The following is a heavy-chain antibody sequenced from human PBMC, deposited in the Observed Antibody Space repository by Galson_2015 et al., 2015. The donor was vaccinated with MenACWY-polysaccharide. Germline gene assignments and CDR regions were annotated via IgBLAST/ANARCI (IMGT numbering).Heavy chain of an antibody. CDR3: AKARGGDTASDS. CDR2: ILGSGST. J-gene: IGHJ4*02. Sequence: TLSLTCTVSGGSVSDGVFHHWTWIRQYPGRGLEWTGFILGSGSTFINPSLRSRVSISRDTSKNQFSLRLSSVTGADTAVYYCAKARGGDTASDSWGQGTLVTVSS. CDR1: GGSVSDGVFHH. V-gene: IGHV4-31*03. D-gene: IGHD5-18*01.